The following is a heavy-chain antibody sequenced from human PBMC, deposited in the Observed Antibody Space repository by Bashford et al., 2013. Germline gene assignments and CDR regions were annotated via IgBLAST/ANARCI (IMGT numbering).Heavy chain of an antibody. J-gene: IGHJ5*02. V-gene: IGHV4-31*03. Sequence: SETLSLTCTVSGGSITSGGFYWGWIRQHPRKGLEWIGYISHTGDTDYSPSLKSRLAVSMDTSRNQFSLRLKSVTAADTAIYYCTXGGLYCSGGSCYPDP. CDR2: ISHTGDT. CDR3: TXGGLYCSGGSCYPDP. D-gene: IGHD2-15*01. CDR1: GGSITSGGFY.